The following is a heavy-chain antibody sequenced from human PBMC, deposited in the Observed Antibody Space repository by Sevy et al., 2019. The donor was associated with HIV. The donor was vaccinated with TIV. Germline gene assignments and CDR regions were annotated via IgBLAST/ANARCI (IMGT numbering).Heavy chain of an antibody. CDR2: IYYSGST. J-gene: IGHJ6*02. Sequence: SETLSLTCTVSGGSISSYYWSWIRQPPGKGLESIGYIYYSGSTNYNPSLKSRVTISVDTSKNQFSLKLSSVTAADTAVYYCARSIGLVVPAATRSEDYYYGMDVWGQGTTVTVSS. CDR1: GGSISSYY. D-gene: IGHD2-2*01. CDR3: ARSIGLVVPAATRSEDYYYGMDV. V-gene: IGHV4-59*01.